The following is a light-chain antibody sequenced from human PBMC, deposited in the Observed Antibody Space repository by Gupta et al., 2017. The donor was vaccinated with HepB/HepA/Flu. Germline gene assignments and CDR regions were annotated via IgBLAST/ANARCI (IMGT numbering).Light chain of an antibody. V-gene: IGLV2-11*01. CDR1: SSDVGGYNY. CDR3: SADASSDNLV. J-gene: IGLJ2*01. CDR2: DVS. Sequence: SALTQPRSVSGSPVPEVTISFTGTSSDVGGYNYVSWYQHHPAKAPKLIIYDVSKRAAGVAGSFSASKSANTASLTISVPAEEEAADYYHSADASSDNLVFGGGTKLTVL.